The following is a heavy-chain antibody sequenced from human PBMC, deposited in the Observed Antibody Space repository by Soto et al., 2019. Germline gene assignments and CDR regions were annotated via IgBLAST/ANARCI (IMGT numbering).Heavy chain of an antibody. Sequence: PSQTLSLTCAISGDSVSSNSAAWNWIRQSPSRGLEWLGRTYYRSKWYNDYAVSVKSRITINPDTSKNQFSLQLNSVTPGDTAVYYCARDLEQLAPYYYYYYGMDVWGQGTTVTVSS. CDR2: TYYRSKWYN. V-gene: IGHV6-1*01. CDR3: ARDLEQLAPYYYYYYGMDV. J-gene: IGHJ6*02. D-gene: IGHD6-6*01. CDR1: GDSVSSNSAA.